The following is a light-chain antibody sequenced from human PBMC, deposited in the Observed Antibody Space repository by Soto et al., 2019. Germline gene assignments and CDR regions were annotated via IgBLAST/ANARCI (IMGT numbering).Light chain of an antibody. CDR2: KAS. J-gene: IGKJ2*01. CDR3: QQYNSYSYT. V-gene: IGKV1-5*03. Sequence: IQMHQSTFTLSASVGDRVPITCRASQSISSWLAWYQQKPGKAPKLLIYKASSLESGVPSRFSGSGSGTEFTLTISSLQPDDFATYYCQQYNSYSYTFGQGSKVDVK. CDR1: QSISSW.